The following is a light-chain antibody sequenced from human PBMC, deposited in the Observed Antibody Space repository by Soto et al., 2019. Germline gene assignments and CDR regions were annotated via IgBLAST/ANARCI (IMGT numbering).Light chain of an antibody. CDR2: EGT. CDR1: SSDVGSYKF. V-gene: IGLV2-23*01. J-gene: IGLJ1*01. Sequence: LTQPAAVSGSPGQSITISCSGTSSDVGSYKFVSWYQQDPGKAPKVIIYEGTKRPSGVSNRFSGSKSGNTASLTISGLQAEDEADYYCCSYAGISVRFVFGTGTKVTVL. CDR3: CSYAGISVRFV.